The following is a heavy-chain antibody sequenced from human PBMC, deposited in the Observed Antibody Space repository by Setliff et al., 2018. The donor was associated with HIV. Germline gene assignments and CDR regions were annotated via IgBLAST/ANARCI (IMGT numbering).Heavy chain of an antibody. V-gene: IGHV4-31*01. CDR2: IYYSGSA. CDR1: GDSIDRSNFF. Sequence: PSETLSLTCTVSGDSIDRSNFFWTWIRQHPGKGLEWIGYIYYSGSATYNPSLKSQASISVDTSRNGFSLKLSSVTAADTAVYFCARGGAFCGRDSCYYLDYWGQGNPVTVSS. J-gene: IGHJ4*02. D-gene: IGHD2-21*02. CDR3: ARGGAFCGRDSCYYLDY.